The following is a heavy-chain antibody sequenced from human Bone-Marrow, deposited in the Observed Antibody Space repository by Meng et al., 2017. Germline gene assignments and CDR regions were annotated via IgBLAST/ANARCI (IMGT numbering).Heavy chain of an antibody. CDR3: ARDHRSYYDSSGYYTNDAFDI. D-gene: IGHD3-22*01. V-gene: IGHV3-9*01. CDR2: ISWNSGSI. Sequence: SLKISCAASGFTFDDYAMHWVRQAPGKGLEWVSGISWNSGSIGYVDSVKGRFTISRDNAKKSLYLQMNSLRAEDTAVYYCARDHRSYYDSSGYYTNDAFDIWGQGTMVTVSS. J-gene: IGHJ3*02. CDR1: GFTFDDYA.